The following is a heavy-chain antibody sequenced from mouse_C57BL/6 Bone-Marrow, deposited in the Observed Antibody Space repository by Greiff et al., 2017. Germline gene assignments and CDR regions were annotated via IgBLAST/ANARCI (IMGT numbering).Heavy chain of an antibody. CDR2: INPYNGGT. Sequence: VHVKQSGPVLVKPGASVKMSCKASGYTFTDYYMNWVKQSHGKSLEWIGVINPYNGGTSYNQKFKGKATLTVDKSSSTAYMELNSLTSEDSAVYEGASPLYYGSSYNPFAYWGQGTLVTVSA. CDR3: ASPLYYGSSYNPFAY. J-gene: IGHJ3*01. CDR1: GYTFTDYY. V-gene: IGHV1-19*01. D-gene: IGHD1-1*01.